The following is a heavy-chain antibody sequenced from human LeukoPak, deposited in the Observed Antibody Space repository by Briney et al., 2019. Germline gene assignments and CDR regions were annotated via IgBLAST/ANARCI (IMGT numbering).Heavy chain of an antibody. D-gene: IGHD3-22*01. CDR2: ISYDGSNK. V-gene: IGHV3-30*03. J-gene: IGHJ3*02. Sequence: PGGSLRLSCAASGFTFSSYGKHWVRQAPGKGLEWVAVISYDGSNKYYADSVKGRFTISRDNSKNTLYLQMNSLRAEDTAVYYCARGHYDSSGEAFDIWGQGTMVTVSS. CDR1: GFTFSSYG. CDR3: ARGHYDSSGEAFDI.